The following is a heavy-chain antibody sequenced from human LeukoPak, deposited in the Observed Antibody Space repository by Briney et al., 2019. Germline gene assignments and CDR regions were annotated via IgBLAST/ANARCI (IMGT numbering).Heavy chain of an antibody. J-gene: IGHJ4*02. CDR1: GGSISSYY. D-gene: IGHD6-19*01. V-gene: IGHV4-59*08. CDR2: IYYSGST. CDR3: AVTPVAGRHPLDY. Sequence: KPSETLSLTCTVSGGSISSYYWSWIRQPPGKGLEWIGYIYYSGSTNYNPSLKSRVTISVDTSKNQFSLKLSSVSAADTAVYYCAVTPVAGRHPLDYWGQGTLVTVSS.